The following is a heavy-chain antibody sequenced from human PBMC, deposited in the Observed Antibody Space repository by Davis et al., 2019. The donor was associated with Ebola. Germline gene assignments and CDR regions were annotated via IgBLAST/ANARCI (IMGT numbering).Heavy chain of an antibody. CDR1: SDSISGSSFY. V-gene: IGHV3-23*01. CDR3: AKAPLVHSSGFHYYGMDV. Sequence: PGGSLRLSCSVSSDSISGSSFYWGWVRQAPGKGLEWVSAISGSGGSTYYADSVKGRFTISRDNSKNTLYLQMNSLRAEDTAVYYCAKAPLVHSSGFHYYGMDVWGQGTTVTVFS. CDR2: ISGSGGST. J-gene: IGHJ6*02. D-gene: IGHD6-19*01.